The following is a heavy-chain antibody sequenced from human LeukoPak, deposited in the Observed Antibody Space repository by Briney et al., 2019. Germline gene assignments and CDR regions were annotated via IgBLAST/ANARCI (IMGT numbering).Heavy chain of an antibody. J-gene: IGHJ4*02. Sequence: GGSLRLTCAASGFTFSSYAMHWVRQAPGKGLEWAAVISSDGNTKYYADSVKGRFTISRDNSNNTLYLQMNSLRADDTAIYYCAREGYYGSGSPPSLYFDYWGQGTLVTVSS. D-gene: IGHD3-10*01. CDR2: ISSDGNTK. CDR1: GFTFSSYA. CDR3: AREGYYGSGSPPSLYFDY. V-gene: IGHV3-30-3*01.